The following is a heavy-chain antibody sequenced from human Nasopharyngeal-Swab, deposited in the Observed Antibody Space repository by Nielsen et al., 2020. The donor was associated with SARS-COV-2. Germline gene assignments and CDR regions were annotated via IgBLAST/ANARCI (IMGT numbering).Heavy chain of an antibody. J-gene: IGHJ3*02. CDR1: GGSISNSYY. Sequence: SETLSLTCTVSGGSISNSYYWGWIRQPPGRGLKWIGSIDYSGNTDYNLSLKSRVTISVDTSKNQFSLRLSSVTAADTAIYYCARVDTYGPELKGAFDIWGQGTVVTVSS. CDR3: ARVDTYGPELKGAFDI. CDR2: IDYSGNT. V-gene: IGHV4-39*07. D-gene: IGHD5-18*01.